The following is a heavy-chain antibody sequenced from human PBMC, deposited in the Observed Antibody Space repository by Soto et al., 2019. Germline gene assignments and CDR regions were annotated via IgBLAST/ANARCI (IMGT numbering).Heavy chain of an antibody. Sequence: QLQLQESGPGLVKPSETLSLTCTVSGGSISSSSYYWGWIRQPPGKGLEWIGSIYYSGSTYYNPSHKSRVTISVDTSKNQFSLKLSSVTAADTAVYYCARRGEGLRFLEWLFVHAFDIWGQGTMVTVSS. V-gene: IGHV4-39*01. CDR2: IYYSGST. D-gene: IGHD3-3*01. J-gene: IGHJ3*02. CDR3: ARRGEGLRFLEWLFVHAFDI. CDR1: GGSISSSSYY.